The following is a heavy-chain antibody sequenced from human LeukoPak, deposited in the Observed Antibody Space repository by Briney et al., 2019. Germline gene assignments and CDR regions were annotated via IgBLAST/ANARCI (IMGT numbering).Heavy chain of an antibody. J-gene: IGHJ3*02. CDR2: IYSGGST. Sequence: GGSLRLSCAASGFTVSSNFMSWVRQAPGKGLEWVSVIYSGGSTYYADYVKGRFTISRDNSKNTLYLQMNSLRAEDTAVYYCARVQYSGSYSDAFDIWGKGTMVTVSS. CDR1: GFTVSSNF. V-gene: IGHV3-66*01. CDR3: ARVQYSGSYSDAFDI. D-gene: IGHD1-26*01.